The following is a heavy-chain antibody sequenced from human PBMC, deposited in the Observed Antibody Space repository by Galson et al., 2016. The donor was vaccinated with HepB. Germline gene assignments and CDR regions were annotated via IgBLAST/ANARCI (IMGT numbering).Heavy chain of an antibody. CDR3: AKNEGWEGQNYTFDH. CDR1: GFTFSSFA. D-gene: IGHD1-26*01. CDR2: LFGHGYGT. J-gene: IGHJ4*02. Sequence: SLRLSCAASGFTFSSFAMSWVRQAPGKGLQWVSTLFGHGYGTYYADSVKGRFTISRDNSKNTVYLQMNSLRPDDTAVYYCAKNEGWEGQNYTFDHWGQGTLVTVSA. V-gene: IGHV3-23*01.